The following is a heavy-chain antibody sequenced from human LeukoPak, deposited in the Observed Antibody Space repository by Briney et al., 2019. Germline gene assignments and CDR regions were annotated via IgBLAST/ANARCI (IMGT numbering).Heavy chain of an antibody. CDR1: GGSISSSSYY. J-gene: IGHJ5*02. CDR3: ASLSYYDSSRYLRFDP. D-gene: IGHD3-22*01. Sequence: SAPLSLPCTVPGGSISSSSYYWGGIRPPPGKGLEWIGMTYYSGSTYYNPSLKSRVTISVDTSKNQFSLKLSSVTAADTAVYYCASLSYYDSSRYLRFDPWGQGTLVTVSS. V-gene: IGHV4-39*01. CDR2: TYYSGST.